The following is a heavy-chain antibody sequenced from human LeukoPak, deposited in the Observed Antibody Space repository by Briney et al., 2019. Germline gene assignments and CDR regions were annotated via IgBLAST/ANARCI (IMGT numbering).Heavy chain of an antibody. CDR1: GFTFSSYE. CDR2: ISSSAIYT. CDR3: ARDNSLLWFGEFTSGNY. D-gene: IGHD3-10*01. Sequence: GGSLRLSCAASGFTFSSYEMIWVRQAPGKGLEWVSHISSSAIYTYYADSVKGRFTISRDNAKNSLYLQMNSLRAEDTAVYYCARDNSLLWFGEFTSGNYWGQGTLVTVSS. J-gene: IGHJ4*02. V-gene: IGHV3-48*03.